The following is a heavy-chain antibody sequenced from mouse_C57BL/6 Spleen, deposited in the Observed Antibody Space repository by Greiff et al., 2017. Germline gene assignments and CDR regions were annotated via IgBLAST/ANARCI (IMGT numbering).Heavy chain of an antibody. CDR1: GYSITSGYY. V-gene: IGHV3-6*01. Sequence: EVQRVESGPGLVKPSQSLSLTCSATGYSITSGYYWNWIRQFPGNKLEWMGYISYDGSNNYNPSLKNRISITRDTSKNQFFLKLNSVTTEDTATYYCASTVVATPFAYWGQGTLVTVSA. D-gene: IGHD1-1*01. CDR3: ASTVVATPFAY. CDR2: ISYDGSN. J-gene: IGHJ3*01.